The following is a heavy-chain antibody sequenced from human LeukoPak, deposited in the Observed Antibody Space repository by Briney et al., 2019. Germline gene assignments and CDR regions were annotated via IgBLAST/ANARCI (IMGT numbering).Heavy chain of an antibody. D-gene: IGHD4-23*01. V-gene: IGHV1-69*04. CDR2: IIPILGIA. J-gene: IGHJ4*02. Sequence: GASVKVSCKASGGTFSSYAISWVRQAPGQGLEWMGRIIPILGIANYAQKFQGRVTITADKSTSTAYMELSSLRSEDTAVYYCARIGYGGNAFDYWGQGTLVTVSS. CDR3: ARIGYGGNAFDY. CDR1: GGTFSSYA.